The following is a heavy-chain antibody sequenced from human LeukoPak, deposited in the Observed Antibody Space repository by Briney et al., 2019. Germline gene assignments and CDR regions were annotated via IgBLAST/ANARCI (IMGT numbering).Heavy chain of an antibody. CDR1: GYTFTSYY. D-gene: IGHD5-12*01. J-gene: IGHJ6*02. CDR3: ARDSGYDLRVLDYYGMDV. V-gene: IGHV1-46*01. CDR2: INPSGGRT. Sequence: GSVKVSCKASGYTFTSYYMHWVRQAPGQGVEWMGIINPSGGRTSYAQKYQNRVTMTRDTSTSTVYMELRSLRYEDTAVYHCARDSGYDLRVLDYYGMDVWGQGTTVTVSS.